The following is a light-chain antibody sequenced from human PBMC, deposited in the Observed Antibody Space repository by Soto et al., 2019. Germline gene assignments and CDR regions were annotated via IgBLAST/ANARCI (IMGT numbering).Light chain of an antibody. CDR3: QQYNNWPLT. CDR1: QSVSSN. Sequence: EIVMTQSPGTLSVSPGESATLSCRASQSVSSNLAWYQQKPGQAPRLLIYDTSTRAPGVPARFSGSGSGTEFTLTISRLQSEDFAVYCCQQYNNWPLTFGQGTKLEIK. CDR2: DTS. J-gene: IGKJ2*01. V-gene: IGKV3-15*01.